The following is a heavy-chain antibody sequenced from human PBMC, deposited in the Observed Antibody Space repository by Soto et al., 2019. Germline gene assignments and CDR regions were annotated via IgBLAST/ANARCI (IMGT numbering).Heavy chain of an antibody. D-gene: IGHD3-3*01. V-gene: IGHV1-69*01. CDR2: IIPIFDTA. Sequence: QVQLVQSGAEVKKPGSSVKVSCKASGGTFSSYAISWVRQAPGQGLEWMGGIIPIFDTANYAQKFQGRVTITADESTSTAYMELSSLRSEDTAVYYCARGYDFWSGYSDYYYYYGMDVWGQGTTVTVSS. CDR3: ARGYDFWSGYSDYYYYYGMDV. J-gene: IGHJ6*02. CDR1: GGTFSSYA.